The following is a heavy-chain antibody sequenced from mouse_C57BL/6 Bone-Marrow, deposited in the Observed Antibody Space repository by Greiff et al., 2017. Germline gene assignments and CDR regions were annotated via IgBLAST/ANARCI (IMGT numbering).Heavy chain of an antibody. CDR2: ISYDGSN. CDR3: AAGSPFAY. J-gene: IGHJ3*01. D-gene: IGHD1-1*01. CDR1: GYSITSGYY. Sequence: LVESGPGLVKPSQSLSLTCSVTGYSITSGYYWNWIRQFPGNKLEWMGYISYDGSNNYNPSLKNRISITRATSKNQFFLKLTSVTTEDTATYYCAAGSPFAYWGQGTLVTVSA. V-gene: IGHV3-6*01.